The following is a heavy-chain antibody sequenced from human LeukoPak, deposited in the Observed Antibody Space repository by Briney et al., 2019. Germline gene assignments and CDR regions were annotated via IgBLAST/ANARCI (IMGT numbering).Heavy chain of an antibody. CDR1: GFTFSTYW. J-gene: IGHJ4*02. CDR2: IKQDGSDK. V-gene: IGHV3-7*01. CDR3: ARVRCSSNSCFPDY. Sequence: GGSLRLSCAASGFTFSTYWMSWVRQAPGKGLEWVANIKQDGSDKYYVDSVKGRFTISRDNAKNSLFLQMNSLRAEDTAVYYCARVRCSSNSCFPDYWGQRTLVTVSS. D-gene: IGHD2-2*01.